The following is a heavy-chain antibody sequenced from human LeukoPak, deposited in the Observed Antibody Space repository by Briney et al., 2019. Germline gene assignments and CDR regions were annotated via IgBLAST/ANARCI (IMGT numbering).Heavy chain of an antibody. CDR3: ARPSDHYYYYFYMDV. J-gene: IGHJ6*03. Sequence: PGGSLRLSCAASEFTFSTYAMHWVRQAPGKGLEWVAFISYDGNKKDYADSVKGRFTISRDNSENTLHLQMNSLRIEDAGVYYCARPSDHYYYYFYMDVWGQGTTVTVSS. CDR1: EFTFSTYA. CDR2: ISYDGNKK. V-gene: IGHV3-30*04.